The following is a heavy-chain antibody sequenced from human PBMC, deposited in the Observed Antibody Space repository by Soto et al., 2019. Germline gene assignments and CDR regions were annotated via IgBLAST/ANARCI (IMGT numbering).Heavy chain of an antibody. V-gene: IGHV4-59*01. CDR1: GGSISSYY. Sequence: SETLSLTCTVSGGSISSYYWSWIRQPPGKGLEWIGYIYYSGSTNYNPSLKSRVTISVDTSKNQFSLKLSSVTAADTAVYYCARLRFLEYYMDVWGKGTTVTVS. CDR3: ARLRFLEYYMDV. J-gene: IGHJ6*03. CDR2: IYYSGST. D-gene: IGHD3-3*01.